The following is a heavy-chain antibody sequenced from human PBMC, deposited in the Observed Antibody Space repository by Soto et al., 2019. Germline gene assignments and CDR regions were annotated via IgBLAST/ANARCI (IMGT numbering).Heavy chain of an antibody. J-gene: IGHJ4*02. Sequence: QVQLVQSGAEVKKPGSSVKVSCKASGGTFSSYTISWVRQAPGQGLEWMGRIIPILGIANYAQKFQGRVTITVDESTSTAWMEVRSLSSEDTAVYSCARGVGVVGSDFGGQGALFTVSS. D-gene: IGHD3-10*01. V-gene: IGHV1-69*02. CDR3: ARGVGVVGSDF. CDR2: IIPILGIA. CDR1: GGTFSSYT.